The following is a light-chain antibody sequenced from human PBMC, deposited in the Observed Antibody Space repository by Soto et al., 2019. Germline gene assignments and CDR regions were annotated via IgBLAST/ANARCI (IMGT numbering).Light chain of an antibody. CDR1: SSDVGGYNY. V-gene: IGLV2-14*01. CDR2: DVS. J-gene: IGLJ2*01. CDR3: SSYTSSGYVV. Sequence: QSALTQPASVSGSPGQSITISCTGTSSDVGGYNYVSWYQQHPGKAPKLVIYDVSNRPSGVSNRFSGSKSGNTASLTISGLQAEDEADYYCSSYTSSGYVVFGGGTKLTVL.